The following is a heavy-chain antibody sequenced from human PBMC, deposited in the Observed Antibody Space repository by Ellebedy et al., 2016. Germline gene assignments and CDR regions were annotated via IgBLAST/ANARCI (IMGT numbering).Heavy chain of an antibody. CDR1: GYSLTSYY. CDR3: ARGLGPLDTHFEH. D-gene: IGHD5-18*01. J-gene: IGHJ4*02. CDR2: INPNSGST. Sequence: ASVTVSCKASGYSLTSYYMHWVRQAPRQGLEWMGIINPNSGSTTYAQKLQGRVTMTRDTSTTTIYMELSSLRSEDTAVYYCARGLGPLDTHFEHWGQGTLVTVSS. V-gene: IGHV1-46*04.